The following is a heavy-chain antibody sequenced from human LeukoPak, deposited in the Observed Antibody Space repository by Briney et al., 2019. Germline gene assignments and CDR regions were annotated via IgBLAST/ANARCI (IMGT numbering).Heavy chain of an antibody. V-gene: IGHV4-31*03. CDR2: IYYSGST. CDR1: GGSISSGGYF. D-gene: IGHD5-24*01. J-gene: IGHJ4*02. Sequence: SQTLSLTCSVSGGSISSGGYFWRWIRKHPAKGLEWIGYIYYSGSTYYNPSLKSRVTISVDTSKNQFSLKLSSVTAADTAVYYCARGRDGYTNFDYWGQGTLVTVSS. CDR3: ARGRDGYTNFDY.